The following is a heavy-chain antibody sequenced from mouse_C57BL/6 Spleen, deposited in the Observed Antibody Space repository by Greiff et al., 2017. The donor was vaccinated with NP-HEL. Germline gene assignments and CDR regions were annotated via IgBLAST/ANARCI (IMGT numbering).Heavy chain of an antibody. CDR2: IDPANGNT. CDR1: GFNIKNTY. J-gene: IGHJ4*01. Sequence: EVQLVESVAELVRPGASVKLSCTASGFNIKNTYMHWVKQRPEQGLEWIGRIDPANGNTKYVPKFQGKATITADTSSNTAYLQLSSLTSEDAAIYYCARSRYGNPSYAMEYWGQGTSVTVSS. D-gene: IGHD2-10*02. CDR3: ARSRYGNPSYAMEY. V-gene: IGHV14-3*01.